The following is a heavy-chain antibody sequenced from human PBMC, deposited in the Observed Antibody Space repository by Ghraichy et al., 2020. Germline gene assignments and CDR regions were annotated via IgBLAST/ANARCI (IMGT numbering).Heavy chain of an antibody. CDR2: INPSGGST. CDR3: ARGPRICSSTNCALDY. D-gene: IGHD2-2*01. J-gene: IGHJ4*02. CDR1: VYTFTSYY. V-gene: IGHV1-46*01. Sequence: ASVKVSCKASVYTFTSYYMHWVRQAPGQGLEWMGIINPSGGSTSYAQNFQGRVTVTRDTSTSTVYMELSSLRSEDTAVYYCARGPRICSSTNCALDYWGQGTLVTVSS.